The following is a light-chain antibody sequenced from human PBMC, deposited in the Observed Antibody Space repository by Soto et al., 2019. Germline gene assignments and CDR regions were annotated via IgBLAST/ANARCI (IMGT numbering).Light chain of an antibody. CDR1: QSVSSY. CDR2: DAS. J-gene: IGKJ1*01. Sequence: ELTQAAATVSASAEKRATLSCRLSQSVSSYLAWYQQKPGQAPRLLIYDASNRATGIQARFSGSGSGTDFTLTISSLEPEDFAAYYCQQRSNCYTWRLRQGTKVDIK. V-gene: IGKV3-11*01. CDR3: QQRSNCYTWR.